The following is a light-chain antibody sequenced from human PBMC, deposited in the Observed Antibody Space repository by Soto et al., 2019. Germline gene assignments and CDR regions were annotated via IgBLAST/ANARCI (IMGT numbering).Light chain of an antibody. CDR2: WAS. CDR3: QQYYSTPPT. Sequence: DIVMTQSPDSLAVSLGERATINCESSQSVLFTSNNKNYLAWYQQKPGQPPKLLLSWASARESGVPERFSGSGSGTLFTLSISSLQAEDVAVYYCQQYYSTPPTFGPGTKVDIK. V-gene: IGKV4-1*01. J-gene: IGKJ3*01. CDR1: QSVLFTSNNKNY.